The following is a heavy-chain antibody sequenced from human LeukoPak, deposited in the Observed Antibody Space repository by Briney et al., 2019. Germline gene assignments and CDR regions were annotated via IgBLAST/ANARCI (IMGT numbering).Heavy chain of an antibody. D-gene: IGHD1-26*01. Sequence: ASVKVSCKASRYTFTSYDINWVRQATGQGLEWMGWMNPNSGNTGYAQKFQGRVTMTRNTSISTAYMELSSLRSEDTAVYYCARVVGATSDFDYWGQGTLVTVSS. CDR3: ARVVGATSDFDY. V-gene: IGHV1-8*01. J-gene: IGHJ4*02. CDR1: RYTFTSYD. CDR2: MNPNSGNT.